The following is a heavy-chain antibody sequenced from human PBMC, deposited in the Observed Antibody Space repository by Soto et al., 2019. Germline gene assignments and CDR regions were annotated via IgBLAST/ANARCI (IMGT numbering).Heavy chain of an antibody. D-gene: IGHD6-19*01. V-gene: IGHV1-69*13. J-gene: IGHJ6*02. CDR3: ARDRSGGWEPYYYYGMDA. CDR1: GGTFSSYA. CDR2: IIPIFGTA. Sequence: SVKVSCKASGGTFSSYAISWVRQAPGQGLEWMGGIIPIFGTANYAQKFQGRVTITADESTSTAYMELSSLRSEDTAVYYCARDRSGGWEPYYYYGMDAWGQGTTVTVSS.